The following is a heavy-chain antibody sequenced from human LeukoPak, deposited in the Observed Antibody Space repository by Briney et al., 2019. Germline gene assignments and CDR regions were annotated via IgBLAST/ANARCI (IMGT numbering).Heavy chain of an antibody. CDR3: ARVFHYYYDSSGYPDP. CDR1: GYTVTGYY. V-gene: IGHV1-2*02. D-gene: IGHD3-22*01. CDR2: MNPNSGGT. J-gene: IGHJ5*02. Sequence: ASVKVSCKASGYTVTGYYMHWVRQAPGQGLEWMGWMNPNSGGTNYAQKFQGRVTMTRDTSISTAYMELSRLRSDDTAVYYCARVFHYYYDSSGYPDPWGQGTLVTVSS.